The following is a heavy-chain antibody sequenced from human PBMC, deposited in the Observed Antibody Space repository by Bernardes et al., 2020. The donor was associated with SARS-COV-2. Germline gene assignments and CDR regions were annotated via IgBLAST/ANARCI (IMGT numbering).Heavy chain of an antibody. CDR1: GVTFTSSA. Sequence: SVKVSCKASGVTFTSSAVQWVRQARGQRLEWIGWIDVDGGGTNYAHRFRERVTITWDMSTRTGYMDLNSLRSEDTAVYYCAAGPNWFDHWGQGTLVTVSS. J-gene: IGHJ5*02. CDR2: IDVDGGGT. CDR3: AAGPNWFDH. D-gene: IGHD2-8*01. V-gene: IGHV1-58*01.